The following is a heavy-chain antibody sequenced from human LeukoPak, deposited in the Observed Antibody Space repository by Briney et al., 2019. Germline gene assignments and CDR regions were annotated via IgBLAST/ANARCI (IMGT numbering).Heavy chain of an antibody. V-gene: IGHV4-39*07. D-gene: IGHD4-17*01. CDR3: ARDYGDYEENDAFDI. Sequence: SETLSLTCTVSGGSISSSSYYWGWIRQPPGKGLEWIRSIYYSGSTYYNPSLKSRVTISVDTSKNQFSLKLSSVTAADTAVYYCARDYGDYEENDAFDIWGQGTMVTVSS. CDR1: GGSISSSSYY. J-gene: IGHJ3*02. CDR2: IYYSGST.